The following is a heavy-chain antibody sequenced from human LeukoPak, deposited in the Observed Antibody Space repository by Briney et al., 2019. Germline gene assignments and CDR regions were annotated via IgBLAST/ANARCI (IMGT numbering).Heavy chain of an antibody. D-gene: IGHD3-22*01. V-gene: IGHV4-38-2*02. CDR3: ARAQDFSDSSGPNYLDF. CDR1: GYSLSSGFF. Sequence: PSETLSLTCTVSGYSLSSGFFCDWIWQSPGKGLEWIGSFSHRGGSYHNPSLKSRVTISVDTSKNQFSLKLLSVTAADTAVYYCARAQDFSDSSGPNYLDFWGQGILVTVSS. CDR2: FSHRGGS. J-gene: IGHJ4*02.